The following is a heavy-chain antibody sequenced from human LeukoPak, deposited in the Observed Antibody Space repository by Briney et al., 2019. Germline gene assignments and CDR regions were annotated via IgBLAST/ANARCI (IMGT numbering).Heavy chain of an antibody. CDR3: AKEFSGYGFDY. CDR2: VSNDGSYT. Sequence: GGSLRLSCAVSGFTFSSYGMHWVRQAPGKGLEWLAVVSNDGSYTYYLDSVKGRFTISRDNSYNTLYLQMNSLRGEDTAVYYCAKEFSGYGFDYWGQGTLVTVSS. J-gene: IGHJ4*02. CDR1: GFTFSSYG. V-gene: IGHV3-30*18. D-gene: IGHD5-12*01.